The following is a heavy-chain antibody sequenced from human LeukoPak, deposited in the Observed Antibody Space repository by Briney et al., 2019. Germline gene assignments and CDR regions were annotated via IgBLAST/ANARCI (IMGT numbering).Heavy chain of an antibody. V-gene: IGHV4-39*01. CDR1: GGSISSSSYY. D-gene: IGHD3-10*01. Sequence: PSETLSLTCTVSGGSISSSSYYWGWIRQPPGKGLEWIGSIYYSGSTYYNPSLKSRVTISVDTSKNQFSLKLSSVTAADTAVYYCARTQSHVLLWFGLDPWGQGTLVTVSS. J-gene: IGHJ5*02. CDR3: ARTQSHVLLWFGLDP. CDR2: IYYSGST.